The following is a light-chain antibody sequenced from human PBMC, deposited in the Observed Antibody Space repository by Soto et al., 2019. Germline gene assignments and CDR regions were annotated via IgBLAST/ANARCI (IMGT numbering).Light chain of an antibody. V-gene: IGLV2-14*01. CDR2: DVS. CDR1: SSDIGGYNY. Sequence: QSVLTQPASVSGSPGQSITISCTGTSSDIGGYNYVSWFQQHPGKAPKLMISDVSNRPSGVSNRFSGSKSGNTASLTISGLQAEDEADYSCSSYTSGSTFYVFGTGTKLTVL. CDR3: SSYTSGSTFYV. J-gene: IGLJ1*01.